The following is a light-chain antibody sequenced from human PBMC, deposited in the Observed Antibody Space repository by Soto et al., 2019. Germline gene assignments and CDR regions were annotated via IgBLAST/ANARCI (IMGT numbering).Light chain of an antibody. Sequence: SALTQPASVSGSPGQSITISCTGTSSDVGGYNYVSWYQHHPGKAPKRMIHDVSNRPSGVSNRFSGSKSGNTASLTISGLQAEDEADYYCISYIPNNSTYVFGTGTKLTFL. CDR1: SSDVGGYNY. CDR2: DVS. J-gene: IGLJ1*01. CDR3: ISYIPNNSTYV. V-gene: IGLV2-14*03.